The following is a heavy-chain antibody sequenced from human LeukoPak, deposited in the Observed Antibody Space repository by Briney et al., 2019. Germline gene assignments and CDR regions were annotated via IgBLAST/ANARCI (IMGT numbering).Heavy chain of an antibody. D-gene: IGHD6-19*01. V-gene: IGHV5-10-1*01. CDR3: ASGAVAGTTD. CDR2: IDPSDSYT. Sequence: EWMGRIDPSDSYTNYSPSFQGHVTISADKSISTAYLQWSSLEASDTAMYYCASGAVAGTTDWGQGTLVTVSS. J-gene: IGHJ4*02.